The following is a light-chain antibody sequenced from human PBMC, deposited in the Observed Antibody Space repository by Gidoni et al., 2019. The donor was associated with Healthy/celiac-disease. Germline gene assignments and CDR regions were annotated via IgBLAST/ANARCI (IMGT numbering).Light chain of an antibody. Sequence: DIVMTQSPDSLAVSLGERATINCKSSQSVFYSSNNKNYLAWYQHKPGQPPKLLIYWASTRESGVPDRFSGSGSGTDFTLTISSLQAEDVAVYYCQQYYSTPPTFGPGTKVDIK. CDR1: QSVFYSSNNKNY. CDR2: WAS. V-gene: IGKV4-1*01. J-gene: IGKJ3*01. CDR3: QQYYSTPPT.